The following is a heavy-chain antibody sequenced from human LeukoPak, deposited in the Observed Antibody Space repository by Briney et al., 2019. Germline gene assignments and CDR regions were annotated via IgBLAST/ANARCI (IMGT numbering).Heavy chain of an antibody. CDR1: GFTFSSYA. Sequence: GGSLRLSCAASGFTFSSYAMSWVRQAPGKGLEWVSAISGSGGSTYYADSVKGRFTISRDNSKNTLYLQMNSLRAEDTAVYYCAKDRGGYWSRTSCPHSDWGQGTLVTVSS. CDR2: ISGSGGST. J-gene: IGHJ4*02. V-gene: IGHV3-23*01. CDR3: AKDRGGYWSRTSCPHSD. D-gene: IGHD2-2*01.